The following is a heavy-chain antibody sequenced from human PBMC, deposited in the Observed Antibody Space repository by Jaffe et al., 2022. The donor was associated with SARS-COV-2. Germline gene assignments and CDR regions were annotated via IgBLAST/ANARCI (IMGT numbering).Heavy chain of an antibody. J-gene: IGHJ3*02. V-gene: IGHV3-7*01. CDR1: RVSFSSYW. CDR3: ARHTFDI. CDR2: IKPDGSEM. Sequence: EVQLVESGGGLVQPGGSLRLSCAASRVSFSSYWMSWVRQAPGKGLEWVANIKPDGSEMHYVDSVKGRFTISRDNAKNSLYLQMNSLRAEDTAVYYCARHTFDIWGQGTMVTVSS.